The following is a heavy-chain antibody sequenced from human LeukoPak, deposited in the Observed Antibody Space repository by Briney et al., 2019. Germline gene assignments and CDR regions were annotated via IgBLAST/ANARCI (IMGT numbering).Heavy chain of an antibody. CDR3: AKDSSSSHRPYYFDY. J-gene: IGHJ4*02. V-gene: IGHV3-23*01. CDR2: ISGSGGST. D-gene: IGHD6-13*01. CDR1: GFTFSSYA. Sequence: PGGSLRLSCAASGFTFSSYAMSWVRQAPGKGLEWVSAISGSGGSTYYADSVKGRFTISRDNSKNTLYLQMNSLRAEDTAVYYCAKDSSSSHRPYYFDYWGQGTLVTVSS.